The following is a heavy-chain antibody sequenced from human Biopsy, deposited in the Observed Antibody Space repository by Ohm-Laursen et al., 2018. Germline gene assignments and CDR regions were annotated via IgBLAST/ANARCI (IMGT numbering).Heavy chain of an antibody. CDR2: ISSSGSTI. CDR1: GFTFSSYE. Sequence: SLRLSCTASGFTFSSYEMNWVRQAPGKGLEWVSYISSSGSTIYYADSVKGRFTISRDNAKNSLYLQMDSLRGADTAVYFCARAIGSSYGYLKGFDLWGRGTLVTVSS. D-gene: IGHD5-18*01. CDR3: ARAIGSSYGYLKGFDL. V-gene: IGHV3-48*03. J-gene: IGHJ2*01.